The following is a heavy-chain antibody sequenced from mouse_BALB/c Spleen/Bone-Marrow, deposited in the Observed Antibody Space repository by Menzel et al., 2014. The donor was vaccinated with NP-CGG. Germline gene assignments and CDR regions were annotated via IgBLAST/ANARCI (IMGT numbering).Heavy chain of an antibody. D-gene: IGHD2-4*01. CDR1: GYTFTDYA. J-gene: IGHJ3*01. V-gene: IGHV1-67*01. Sequence: VKLVQSGPELVRPGASVKISCKGSGYTFTDYAMHWVKQSHAKSLEWIGVISTYSGNTKYNQKFKDKATMTVDKSSSTAYMELDRLTSEDSAIYYCARGIFYDSTWFAYWGQGTLVTVSA. CDR3: ARGIFYDSTWFAY. CDR2: ISTYSGNT.